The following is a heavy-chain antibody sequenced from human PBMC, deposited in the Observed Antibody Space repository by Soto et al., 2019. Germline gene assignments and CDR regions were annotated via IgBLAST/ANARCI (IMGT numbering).Heavy chain of an antibody. CDR2: IIYDGNKK. J-gene: IGHJ6*02. D-gene: IGHD3-10*01. Sequence: QVQLVESGGGVVQPGRSLTLSCAASGFTYNSHAMHWVRQAPGKGLEWVAVIIYDGNKKYYADSVKGRFTIYRDNSQNTLYIQMNSLRAEDTALYYCAKEERYYDSGSYFYGMDVWGQGTTVTVSS. CDR1: GFTYNSHA. CDR3: AKEERYYDSGSYFYGMDV. V-gene: IGHV3-30*18.